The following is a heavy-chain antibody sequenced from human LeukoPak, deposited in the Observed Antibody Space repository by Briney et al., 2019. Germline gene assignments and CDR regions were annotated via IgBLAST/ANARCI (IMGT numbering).Heavy chain of an antibody. V-gene: IGHV3-15*01. CDR2: IKSKTDGGTT. CDR3: TTQLWGYCSSTSCPYYFDY. J-gene: IGHJ4*02. D-gene: IGHD2-2*01. CDR1: GFTFSNAW. Sequence: GGSLRLSCAGSGFTFSNAWMSWGRQAPGKGLEWVGRIKSKTDGGTTDYAAPVKGRFIISRDDSKNTLYLQMNSLKTEDTAVYYCTTQLWGYCSSTSCPYYFDYWGQGTLVTVSS.